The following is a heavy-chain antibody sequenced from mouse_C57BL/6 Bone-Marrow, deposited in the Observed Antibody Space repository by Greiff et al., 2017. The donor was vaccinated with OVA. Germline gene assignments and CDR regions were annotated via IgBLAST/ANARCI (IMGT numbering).Heavy chain of an antibody. Sequence: EVHLVESGGGLVQPGGSLSLSCAASGFTFTDYYMSWVRQPPGKALEWLGFIRNKANGYTTEYSASVKGRFTISRDNSQSILYLQMNALRAEDSATYYCARSPYYSNSYFDYWGQGTTLTVSS. CDR1: GFTFTDYY. CDR2: IRNKANGYTT. J-gene: IGHJ2*01. D-gene: IGHD2-5*01. V-gene: IGHV7-3*01. CDR3: ARSPYYSNSYFDY.